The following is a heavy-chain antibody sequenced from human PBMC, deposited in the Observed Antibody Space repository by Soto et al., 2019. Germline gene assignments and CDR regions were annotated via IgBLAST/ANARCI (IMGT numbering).Heavy chain of an antibody. Sequence: QSQTLSLTCAISGDSVSSNSAAWNWIRQSPSRGLEWLGRTYYRSKWYNDYAVSVKSRITINPDTSKNQFSLQLNSVTPEDTAVYYCARVRAAAGIGPIPTYNWFDPWGQGTLVTVSS. CDR2: TYYRSKWYN. J-gene: IGHJ5*02. CDR1: GDSVSSNSAA. V-gene: IGHV6-1*01. CDR3: ARVRAAAGIGPIPTYNWFDP. D-gene: IGHD6-13*01.